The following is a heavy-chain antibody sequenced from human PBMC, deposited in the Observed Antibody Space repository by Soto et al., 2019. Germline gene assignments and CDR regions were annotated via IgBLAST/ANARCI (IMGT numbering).Heavy chain of an antibody. CDR1: GGSISSGVYY. Sequence: SETLSLSCTVSGGSISSGVYYWSWIRQHPGKGLEWIGYIYYSGSTYYNPSLKSRVTISVDTSKNQFSLKLSSVTAADTAVYYCAGGCSGGSCYYYYGMDVWGQGTTVTVSS. D-gene: IGHD2-15*01. CDR2: IYYSGST. J-gene: IGHJ6*02. CDR3: AGGCSGGSCYYYYGMDV. V-gene: IGHV4-31*03.